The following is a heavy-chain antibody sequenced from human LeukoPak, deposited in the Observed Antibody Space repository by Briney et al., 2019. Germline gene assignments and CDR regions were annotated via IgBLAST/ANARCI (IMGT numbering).Heavy chain of an antibody. CDR1: GGSISSGGYY. J-gene: IGHJ4*02. CDR2: IYYSGST. CDR3: ARQDISSSWSLDY. Sequence: PSQTLSLTCTVSGGSISSGGYYWSWIRQPPGKGLEWIGYIYYSGSTNYNPSLKSRVTISVDTSKNQFSLKLSSVTAADTAVYYCARQDISSSWSLDYWGQGTLVTVSS. D-gene: IGHD6-13*01. V-gene: IGHV4-61*08.